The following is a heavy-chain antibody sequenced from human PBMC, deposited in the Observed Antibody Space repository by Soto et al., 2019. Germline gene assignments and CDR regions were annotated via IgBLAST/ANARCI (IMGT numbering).Heavy chain of an antibody. V-gene: IGHV4-30-4*08. J-gene: IGHJ3*02. CDR1: GGSIRVQSYY. D-gene: IGHD3-22*01. CDR2: IYYSGST. Sequence: KASETLSLTCTVSGGSIRVQSYYWTWIRQPPGKGLEWIGYIYYSGSTYYNPSLKSRVTISVDTSKNQFSLKLSSVTAADTAVYYCARDAAGGSGYYYPPDAFDIWGQGTMVTVSS. CDR3: ARDAAGGSGYYYPPDAFDI.